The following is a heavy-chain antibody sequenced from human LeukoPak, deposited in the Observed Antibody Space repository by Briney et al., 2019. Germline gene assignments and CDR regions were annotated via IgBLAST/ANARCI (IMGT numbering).Heavy chain of an antibody. D-gene: IGHD2-2*01. CDR1: GYTFTSYY. CDR2: INPSGGST. J-gene: IGHJ5*02. CDR3: ARDPCSSTSCRGPPWFDP. Sequence: GASVKVSCKASGYTFTSYYMHWVRQAPGQGLEWMEIINPSGGSTSYAQKFQGRVTMTRDTSTSTVYMELSSLRSEDTAVYYCARDPCSSTSCRGPPWFDPWGQGTLVTVSS. V-gene: IGHV1-46*01.